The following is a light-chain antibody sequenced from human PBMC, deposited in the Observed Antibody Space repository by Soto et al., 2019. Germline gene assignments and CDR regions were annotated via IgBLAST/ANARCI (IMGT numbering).Light chain of an antibody. CDR2: GAS. Sequence: THSPVTLSLSPGERATLPCRASQRICNYIAWYHQRPGQAPRLVIYGASSRATGIPDRFSGSGSGTDFTLTISRLEPEDFAVYYCQQYHRSPLMFGQGTKVDIK. CDR1: QRICNY. J-gene: IGKJ1*01. V-gene: IGKV3-20*01. CDR3: QQYHRSPLM.